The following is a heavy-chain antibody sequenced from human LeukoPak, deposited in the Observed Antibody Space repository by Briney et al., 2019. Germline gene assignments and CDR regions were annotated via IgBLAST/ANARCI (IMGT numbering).Heavy chain of an antibody. Sequence: PGGSLRLSCAASGFPFSTYGMNGVPQPPGRGREWALSSSSSDIDIYYADSVKGRFTIYRDNAKKSMYLQMNNLRAEDTAVYYCAREGGIVGAASGYWGQGTLVTVSS. CDR3: AREGGIVGAASGY. V-gene: IGHV3-21*01. D-gene: IGHD1-26*01. J-gene: IGHJ4*02. CDR1: GFPFSTYG. CDR2: SSSSDIDI.